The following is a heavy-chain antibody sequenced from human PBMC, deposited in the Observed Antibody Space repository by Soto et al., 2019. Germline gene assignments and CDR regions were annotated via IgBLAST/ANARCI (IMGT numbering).Heavy chain of an antibody. V-gene: IGHV2-5*02. CDR3: AHRPFVGTVSGTGYGAFDM. CDR1: GFSLSTSGVG. CDR2: IYWDDDK. J-gene: IGHJ3*02. Sequence: QITLKESGPPLVKPTQTLTLTCTFSGFSLSTSGVGVGWIRQPPGKALEWLALIYWDDDKRYSPSLKSRLTITKDTSKNQVVLTMTNMDPVDTATYYCAHRPFVGTVSGTGYGAFDMWGQGTMVTVSS. D-gene: IGHD6-19*01.